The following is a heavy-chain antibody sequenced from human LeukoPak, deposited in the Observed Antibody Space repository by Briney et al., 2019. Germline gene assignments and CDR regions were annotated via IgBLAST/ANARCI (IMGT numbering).Heavy chain of an antibody. D-gene: IGHD3-22*01. CDR3: ARDPIFYDDIRGLFGGTYFDY. J-gene: IGHJ4*02. V-gene: IGHV1-18*01. CDR2: ISPYNGNT. Sequence: ASVKVSCKASGYTFTSYGTSWVRQAPGQGLEWMGWISPYNGNTNYAQKLQGRVTMTTDTSTSTAYMELRSLRSDDTAVYYCARDPIFYDDIRGLFGGTYFDYWGQGTLVTVSS. CDR1: GYTFTSYG.